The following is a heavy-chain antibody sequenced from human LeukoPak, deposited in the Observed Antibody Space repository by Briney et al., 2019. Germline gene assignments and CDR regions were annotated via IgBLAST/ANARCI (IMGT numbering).Heavy chain of an antibody. CDR2: ISAYDGHT. J-gene: IGHJ4*02. Sequence: GASVKVSCKASGYTFTSYYVHWVRQAPGQGLEWMGWISAYDGHTKYAHKLQGRVTMTTDTSTSTAYMELRSLRSGDTAVYYCAREGDSREFDYWGQGTLVTVSS. D-gene: IGHD3-22*01. V-gene: IGHV1-18*04. CDR1: GYTFTSYY. CDR3: AREGDSREFDY.